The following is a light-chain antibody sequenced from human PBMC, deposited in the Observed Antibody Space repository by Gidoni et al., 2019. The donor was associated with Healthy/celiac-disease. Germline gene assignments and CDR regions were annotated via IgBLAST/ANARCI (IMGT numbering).Light chain of an antibody. CDR3: QQYGRG. Sequence: EIVLTQSPGTLSLSPGERATLSCRASQSVSSSYLAWYQQKPGQAPRLLIYGESSRATGIPDRFSGSGSGTDFTLTISRLEPEDFAVYYCQQYGRGFGQGTKVEIK. J-gene: IGKJ1*01. CDR2: GES. CDR1: QSVSSSY. V-gene: IGKV3-20*01.